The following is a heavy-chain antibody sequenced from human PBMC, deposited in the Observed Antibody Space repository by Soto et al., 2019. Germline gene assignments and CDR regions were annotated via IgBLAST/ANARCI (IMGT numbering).Heavy chain of an antibody. Sequence: SETLSLTCTVPGGSLSSYYWTWIRQSPGKGLEWIGYVYFSGNTNYNPSLKSRVTISIDTSKNQFSLRLASVTAADTAFYFCGSVRPSGYVLSWGQGTLVTV. J-gene: IGHJ5*02. D-gene: IGHD6-25*01. V-gene: IGHV4-59*01. CDR3: GSVRPSGYVLS. CDR2: VYFSGNT. CDR1: GGSLSSYY.